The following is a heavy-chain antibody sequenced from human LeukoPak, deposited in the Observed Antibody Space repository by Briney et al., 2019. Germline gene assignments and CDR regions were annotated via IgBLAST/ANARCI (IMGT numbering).Heavy chain of an antibody. CDR3: AKGAVAGTNYYYGMDV. J-gene: IGHJ6*02. D-gene: IGHD6-19*01. CDR2: ISYDGSNK. CDR1: GFTFSSYG. Sequence: PGGSLRLSCAASGFTFSSYGMHWVRQAPGKGLEWVAVISYDGSNKCYADSVKGRFTISRDNSKNTLYLRMNSLRAEDTAVYYCAKGAVAGTNYYYGMDVWGQGTTVTVSS. V-gene: IGHV3-30*18.